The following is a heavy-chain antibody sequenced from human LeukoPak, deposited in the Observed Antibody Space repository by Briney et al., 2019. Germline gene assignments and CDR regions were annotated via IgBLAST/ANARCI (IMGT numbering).Heavy chain of an antibody. D-gene: IGHD6-13*01. J-gene: IGHJ5*02. CDR3: AKIGSSGGWFDP. Sequence: QAGGSLRLSCAASGFTFSSYGMSWVRQAPGKGLEWVSAISGSGGSTYYADSVKGRFTISRDNSKNTLYLQMNSLRAEDTAVYYCAKIGSSGGWFDPWGQGTLVTVSS. CDR1: GFTFSSYG. CDR2: ISGSGGST. V-gene: IGHV3-23*01.